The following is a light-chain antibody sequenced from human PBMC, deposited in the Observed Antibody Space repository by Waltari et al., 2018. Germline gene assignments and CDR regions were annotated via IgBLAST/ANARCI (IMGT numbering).Light chain of an antibody. V-gene: IGKV1-12*01. J-gene: IGKJ1*01. CDR3: QQSNSFPWT. CDR2: AAS. CDR1: QGISSW. Sequence: DIQMTQFPSSLSASVGDRVTIPCRASQGISSWLDWYQQKPGKAPKLLIYAASLLQSGVPSRFSGSGSGTDFSLIISSLQPEDFATYYCQQSNSFPWTFGQGTKVEIK.